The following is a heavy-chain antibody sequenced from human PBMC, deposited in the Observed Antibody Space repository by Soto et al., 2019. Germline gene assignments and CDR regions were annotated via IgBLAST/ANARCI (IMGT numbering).Heavy chain of an antibody. CDR3: VRAGANDF. CDR2: ISDDGGST. Sequence: EVQLVESGGGLVQPGGSLRFSLEASGLTSSNYGLHWVRQVPGKGLVWVSRISDDGGSTTYADSVKGRFTISRDNAKNMLYLQMNSLRAEDTAVYYCVRAGANDFWGQGTLVTVSS. V-gene: IGHV3-74*01. J-gene: IGHJ4*02. CDR1: GLTSSNYG. D-gene: IGHD7-27*01.